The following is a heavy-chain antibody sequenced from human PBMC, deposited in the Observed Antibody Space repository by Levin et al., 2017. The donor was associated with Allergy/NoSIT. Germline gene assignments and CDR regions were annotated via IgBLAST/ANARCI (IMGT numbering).Heavy chain of an antibody. Sequence: GASVKVSCKASGYTFTSYYMHWVRQAPGQGLEWMGIINPSGGSTSYAQKFQGRVTMTRDTSTSTVYMELSSLRSEDTAVHYCARRGEMVASEDWGQGTLVTVSS. CDR3: ARRGEMVASED. J-gene: IGHJ4*02. D-gene: IGHD3-10*01. CDR1: GYTFTSYY. V-gene: IGHV1-46*01. CDR2: INPSGGST.